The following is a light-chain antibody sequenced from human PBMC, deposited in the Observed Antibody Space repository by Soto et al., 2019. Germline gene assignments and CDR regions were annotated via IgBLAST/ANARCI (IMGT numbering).Light chain of an antibody. CDR3: TSYTTSSTHWV. CDR1: SSDVDGYNY. J-gene: IGLJ3*02. V-gene: IGLV2-14*01. Sequence: QSVLTQPASVSGSPGQSITISCTGTSSDVDGYNYVSWYQQHPDKAPKLMIYEVSNRPSGVSNRFSGSKSGNTASLTISGLKAEDEADYYCTSYTTSSTHWVFGGGTKLTVL. CDR2: EVS.